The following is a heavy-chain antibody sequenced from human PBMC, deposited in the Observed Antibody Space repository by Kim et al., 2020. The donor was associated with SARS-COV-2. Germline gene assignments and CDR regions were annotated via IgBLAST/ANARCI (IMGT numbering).Heavy chain of an antibody. CDR2: IYYSGST. D-gene: IGHD3-16*01. CDR1: GGSISSSSYY. CDR3: ARSTYYDYVWGSYAPIDY. J-gene: IGHJ4*02. V-gene: IGHV4-39*01. Sequence: SETLSLTCTVSGGSISSSSYYWGWIRQPPGKGLEWIGSIYYSGSTYYNPSLKSRVTISVDTSKNQFSLKLSSVTAADTAVYYCARSTYYDYVWGSYAPIDYWGQGTLVTVSS.